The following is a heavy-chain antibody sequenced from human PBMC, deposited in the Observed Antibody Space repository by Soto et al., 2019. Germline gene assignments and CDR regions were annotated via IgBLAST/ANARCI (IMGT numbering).Heavy chain of an antibody. Sequence: SETLSLTCTVSGVSISSYYWSWIRQPPGKGLEWIGYIYYSGSTNYNPSLKSRVTISVDTSKNQFSLKLSSVTAADTAVYYCARVEGLAEDKYYFDYWGQGTLVTVSS. J-gene: IGHJ4*02. CDR2: IYYSGST. D-gene: IGHD4-17*01. V-gene: IGHV4-59*01. CDR1: GVSISSYY. CDR3: ARVEGLAEDKYYFDY.